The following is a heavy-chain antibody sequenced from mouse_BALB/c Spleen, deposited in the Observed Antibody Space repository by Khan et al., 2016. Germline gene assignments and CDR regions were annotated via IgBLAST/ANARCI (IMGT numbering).Heavy chain of an antibody. CDR2: IDPANGNT. J-gene: IGHJ2*01. CDR3: ASTVVADFDY. D-gene: IGHD1-1*01. CDR1: GFNIKDTY. Sequence: EVKLQESGAELVKPGASVKLSCTASGFNIKDTYMHWVKQRPEQGLEWIGRIDPANGNTKYDPKFQGKATLTADTSSNTAYLQLSSLTSEDTAVYYGASTVVADFDYWGQGTTLTVSS. V-gene: IGHV14-3*02.